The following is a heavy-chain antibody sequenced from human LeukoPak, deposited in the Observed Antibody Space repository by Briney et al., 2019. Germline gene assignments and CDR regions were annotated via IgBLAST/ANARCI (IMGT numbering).Heavy chain of an antibody. Sequence: ASVKVSCKAPGDTFTGYYIHWVRQAPGQGLEWMGWINPNSGGTNYAQKFQGRVTMTRDTSISTAYMELSRLTSDDTALYYCAFFTVGACVYWGQGTLVTVSS. CDR3: AFFTVGACVY. D-gene: IGHD1-26*01. V-gene: IGHV1-2*02. CDR1: GDTFTGYY. J-gene: IGHJ4*02. CDR2: INPNSGGT.